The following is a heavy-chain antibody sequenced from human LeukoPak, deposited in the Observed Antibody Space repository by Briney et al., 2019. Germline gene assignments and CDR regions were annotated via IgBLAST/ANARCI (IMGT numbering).Heavy chain of an antibody. CDR2: ITSNSNDK. CDR3: ARYYDRSGFYRDAFDL. V-gene: IGHV3-48*02. D-gene: IGHD3-22*01. Sequence: GGSLRLSCAASGFIFKTYCMSWVRQAPGKGLEWLSYITSNSNDKYYADSVKGRFTISRDNAKDSLHLQMDSLRDEDTALYYCARYYDRSGFYRDAFDLWGQGTMVTVSS. J-gene: IGHJ3*01. CDR1: GFIFKTYC.